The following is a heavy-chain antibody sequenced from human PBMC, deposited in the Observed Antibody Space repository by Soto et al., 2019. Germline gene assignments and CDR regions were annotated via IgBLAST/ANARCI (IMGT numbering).Heavy chain of an antibody. D-gene: IGHD6-6*01. CDR3: ARDRASMYSSSTYGMDV. V-gene: IGHV4-31*03. J-gene: IGHJ6*02. CDR2: IYYSGST. Sequence: SETLSLTCTVSGGSISSGGYYWSWIRQHPGKGLEWIGYIYYSGSTYYNPSLKSRVTISVDTSKNQFSLKLSSVTAADTAVYYCARDRASMYSSSTYGMDVWGQGTTVTAP. CDR1: GGSISSGGYY.